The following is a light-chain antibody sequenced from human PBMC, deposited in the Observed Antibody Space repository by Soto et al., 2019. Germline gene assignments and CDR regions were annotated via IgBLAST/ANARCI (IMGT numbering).Light chain of an antibody. CDR1: QSISRN. CDR2: AAR. Sequence: DIQLTQSPSSLSPAVGDRITLSCRASQSISRNLNWYQQMPGKAPSLLIYAARDLQSGVPGRFSGSGSGTEFNLTISSLQPEDLATYYCQQSHSTPYTFGQGTKLEI. J-gene: IGKJ2*01. CDR3: QQSHSTPYT. V-gene: IGKV1-39*01.